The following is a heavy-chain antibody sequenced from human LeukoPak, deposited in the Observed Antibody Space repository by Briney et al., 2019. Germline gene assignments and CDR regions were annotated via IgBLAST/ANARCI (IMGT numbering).Heavy chain of an antibody. J-gene: IGHJ4*02. CDR1: GGSFSGYY. CDR2: INYSRST. V-gene: IGHV4-34*01. D-gene: IGHD3-10*01. Sequence: SETLSLTCAVYGGSFSGYYWSWIRQSPGKGLEWIGKINYSRSTNYNPSLKSRVTISVDTSKNQFSLKLSSVTAADTAVYYCATNLYGSGNYFAYWGQGTLVTVSS. CDR3: ATNLYGSGNYFAY.